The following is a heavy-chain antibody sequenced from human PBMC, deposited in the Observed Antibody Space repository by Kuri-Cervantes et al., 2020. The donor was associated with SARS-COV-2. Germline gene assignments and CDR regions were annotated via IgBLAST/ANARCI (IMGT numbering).Heavy chain of an antibody. J-gene: IGHJ4*02. CDR3: ARGGGTRILWWGLVFPPCFDY. CDR2: VIPIYGRA. V-gene: IGHV1-69*06. Sequence: AVKVSCKASGGTFSSYSISWVRQAPGQGLGWMGGVIPIYGRANYAQKFQGRGTITADKSTSTAYIELSSLRSDDTALDYCARGGGTRILWWGLVFPPCFDYWGQGTLVTVSS. D-gene: IGHD2-21*02. CDR1: GGTFSSYS.